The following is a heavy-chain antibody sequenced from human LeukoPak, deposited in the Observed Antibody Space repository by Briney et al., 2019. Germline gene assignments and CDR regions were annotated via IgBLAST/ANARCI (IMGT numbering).Heavy chain of an antibody. CDR2: IYYSGST. CDR1: GGSISSSSYY. V-gene: IGHV4-39*07. CDR3: ARAGYGGNPGYFDY. D-gene: IGHD4-23*01. Sequence: PSETLSLTCTVSGGSISSSSYYWGWIRQPPGKGLEWIGSIYYSGSTYYNPSLKSRVTISVDTSKNQFSLKLSSVTAADTAVYYCARAGYGGNPGYFDYWGQGTLVTVSS. J-gene: IGHJ4*02.